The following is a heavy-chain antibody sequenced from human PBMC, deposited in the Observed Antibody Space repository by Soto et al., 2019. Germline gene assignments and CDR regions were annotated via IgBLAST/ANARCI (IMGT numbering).Heavy chain of an antibody. J-gene: IGHJ2*01. Sequence: EVQLLDSGGGLVQPGGSLRLSCAASQFTFSYYAMGWVRQAPGKGLEWVSLISGAGGSTNYADSVKGRFAISRDNSENTLYLQMNSLSPEDTAVYYFAKGRPPFDLWGRGTLVIVSS. CDR3: AKGRPPFDL. V-gene: IGHV3-23*01. CDR1: QFTFSYYA. CDR2: ISGAGGST. D-gene: IGHD6-6*01.